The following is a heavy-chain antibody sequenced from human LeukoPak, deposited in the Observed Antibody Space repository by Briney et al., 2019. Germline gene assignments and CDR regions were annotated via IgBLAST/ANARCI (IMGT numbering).Heavy chain of an antibody. CDR2: IKQDGSEK. CDR1: GFTFSSYW. Sequence: GGSLPLSRAASGFTFSSYWMSWVRQAPGKGLEWVANIKQDGSEKYYVDSVKGRFTISRDNTKNSLYLQMNSLRAEDTAVYYCARDRVAFLDYWGQGTLFTLSS. V-gene: IGHV3-7*04. D-gene: IGHD3-3*01. J-gene: IGHJ4*02. CDR3: ARDRVAFLDY.